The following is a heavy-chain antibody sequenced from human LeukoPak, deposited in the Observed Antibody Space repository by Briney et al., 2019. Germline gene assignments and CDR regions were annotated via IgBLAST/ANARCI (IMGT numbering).Heavy chain of an antibody. Sequence: ASVKVSCKASGGTFSSYTISWVRQATGQGLEWMGWMNPNSGNTGYAQKFQGRVTMTRNTSISTAYMELSSLRSEDTAVYYCARGNYDYVWGSYRSRRDFDYWGQGTLVTVSS. J-gene: IGHJ4*02. D-gene: IGHD3-16*02. CDR3: ARGNYDYVWGSYRSRRDFDY. V-gene: IGHV1-8*02. CDR1: GGTFSSYT. CDR2: MNPNSGNT.